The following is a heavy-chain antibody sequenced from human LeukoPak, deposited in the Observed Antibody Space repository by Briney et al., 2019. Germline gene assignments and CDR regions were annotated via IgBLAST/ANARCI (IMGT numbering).Heavy chain of an antibody. Sequence: GGSLRLSCAASGFTVSDTYMSWVRQAPGKGLEWVSILYSDGSTYYADSVEGRFTISRDNSKNTLFFQMNSLRAEDTAVYYCAKSERLTMIGGWAPTFDSWGQGTLVTVSS. CDR2: LYSDGST. CDR3: AKSERLTMIGGWAPTFDS. CDR1: GFTVSDTY. J-gene: IGHJ4*02. V-gene: IGHV3-66*01. D-gene: IGHD3-22*01.